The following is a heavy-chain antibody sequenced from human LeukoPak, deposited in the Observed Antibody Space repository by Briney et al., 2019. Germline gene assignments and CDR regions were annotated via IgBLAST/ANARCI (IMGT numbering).Heavy chain of an antibody. J-gene: IGHJ4*02. CDR3: ATGRLRVPASSPSFDY. D-gene: IGHD2-2*01. V-gene: IGHV1-58*01. CDR2: IVVGSGNT. CDR1: GFTFTSSA. Sequence: SVKVSCKASGFTFTSSAVQWVRQARGQRLEWIGWIVVGSGNTNYAQKFQERVTITRDMSTSTAYMELSSLRSEDTAVYYCATGRLRVPASSPSFDYWGQGTLVTVSS.